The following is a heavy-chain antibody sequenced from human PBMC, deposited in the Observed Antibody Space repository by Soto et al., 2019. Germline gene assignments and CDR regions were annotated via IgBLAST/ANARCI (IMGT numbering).Heavy chain of an antibody. CDR2: IIPILGIA. CDR1: GGTFSSYT. J-gene: IGHJ4*02. CDR3: ARSYDYIWGSYRRYFDY. Sequence: SVKVSCKASGGTFSSYTISWVRHAPGQGLEWMGRIIPILGIANYAQKFQGRVTITADKSTSTAYMELSSLRSEDTAVYYCARSYDYIWGSYRRYFDYWGQGTLVTVSS. D-gene: IGHD3-16*02. V-gene: IGHV1-69*02.